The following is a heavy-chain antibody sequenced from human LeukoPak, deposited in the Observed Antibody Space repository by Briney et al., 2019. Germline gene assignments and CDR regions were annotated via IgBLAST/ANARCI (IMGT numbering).Heavy chain of an antibody. V-gene: IGHV3-74*01. CDR2: ITSDGSDT. CDR1: GFTFSNYW. Sequence: GGSLRLSCAASGFTFSNYWMHWVRQVPGKGLVWVSRITSDGSDTIYADSVKGRFTISRDNAKNTLYLQMNSLRAEDTALYYCSRDRRTWFDPWGQGTLVTVSS. J-gene: IGHJ5*02. CDR3: SRDRRTWFDP.